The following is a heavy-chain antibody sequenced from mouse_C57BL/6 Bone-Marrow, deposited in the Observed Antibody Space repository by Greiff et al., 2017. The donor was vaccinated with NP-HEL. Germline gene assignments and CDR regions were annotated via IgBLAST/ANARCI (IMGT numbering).Heavy chain of an antibody. D-gene: IGHD1-1*01. CDR2: IRLKSDNYAT. J-gene: IGHJ4*01. CDR3: TGTTVVEYYAMDY. Sequence: EVKLQESGGGLVQPGGSMKLSCVASGFTFSNYWMNWVRQSPEKGLEWVAQIRLKSDNYATHYAESVKGRFTISRDDSKSSVYLQMNNLRAEDTGIYYCTGTTVVEYYAMDYWGQGTSVTVSS. V-gene: IGHV6-3*01. CDR1: GFTFSNYW.